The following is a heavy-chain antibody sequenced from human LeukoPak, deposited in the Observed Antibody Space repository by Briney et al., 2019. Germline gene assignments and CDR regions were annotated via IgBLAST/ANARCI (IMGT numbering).Heavy chain of an antibody. CDR2: IYYSGST. CDR1: GGSVSSGSYY. V-gene: IGHV4-61*01. CDR3: ARVLSSGWLQYRDY. Sequence: SETLSLTCSVSGGSVSSGSYYWSWIRQPPGKGLEWIGYIYYSGSTNYNPSLKSRVTISVDTSKNQFSLKLSSVTAADTAVYYCARVLSSGWLQYRDYWGQGTLVTVSS. D-gene: IGHD6-19*01. J-gene: IGHJ4*02.